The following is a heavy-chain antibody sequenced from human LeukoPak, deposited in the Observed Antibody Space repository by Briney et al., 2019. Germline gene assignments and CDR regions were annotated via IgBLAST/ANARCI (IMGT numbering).Heavy chain of an antibody. CDR3: AKDGGQEVDY. Sequence: GGSLRLSCAASGFTFSSYAMRWVRQSPGKGLEWVSSISGSGDSTYNADSVKGRFTISRDKSKNTLYLQMNSLRADDTAVYYCAKDGGQEVDYWGQGTLVTVSS. V-gene: IGHV3-23*01. CDR2: ISGSGDST. D-gene: IGHD3-16*01. J-gene: IGHJ4*02. CDR1: GFTFSSYA.